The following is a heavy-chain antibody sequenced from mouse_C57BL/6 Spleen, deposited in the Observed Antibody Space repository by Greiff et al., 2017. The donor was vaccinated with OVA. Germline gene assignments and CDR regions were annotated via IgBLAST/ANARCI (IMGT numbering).Heavy chain of an antibody. V-gene: IGHV1-69*01. CDR1: GYTFTSYW. CDR2: IDPSDSYT. Sequence: QVQLQQPGAELVMPGASVKLSCKASGYTFTSYWMHWVKQRPGQDLEWIGEIDPSDSYTNYNQKFKGKSTLTVDKSSSTAYMQLSSLTSEDSAVYYCARRGYYWYFDYWGQGTTLTVSS. CDR3: ARRGYYWYFDY. J-gene: IGHJ2*01. D-gene: IGHD2-1*01.